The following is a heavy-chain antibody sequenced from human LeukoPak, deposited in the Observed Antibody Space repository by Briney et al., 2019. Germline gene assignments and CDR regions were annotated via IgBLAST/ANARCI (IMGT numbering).Heavy chain of an antibody. CDR3: ARGGGSGWYDYYYYGMDV. CDR1: GGMFSTTA. Sequence: ASVKVSCKASGGMFSTTAINWIRQATGQGLEWMGWMNPNSGNTGYAQKFQGRVTMTRNTSISTAYMELSSLRSEDTAVYYCARGGGSGWYDYYYYGMDVWGQGTTVTVSS. CDR2: MNPNSGNT. D-gene: IGHD6-19*01. V-gene: IGHV1-8*02. J-gene: IGHJ6*02.